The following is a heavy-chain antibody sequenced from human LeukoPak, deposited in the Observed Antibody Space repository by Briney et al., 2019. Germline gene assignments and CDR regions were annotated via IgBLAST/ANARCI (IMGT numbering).Heavy chain of an antibody. V-gene: IGHV3-23*01. J-gene: IGHJ6*02. D-gene: IGHD1-26*01. CDR1: GFTFSSYA. CDR3: VKDRGGSPFYGMDV. Sequence: GGSLRLSCAGSGFTFSSYAMSWVRQAPGKGLEWVSTISGSGGAGIYYADSVKGRFTVSRDNSRNTLYLPMNSLRAEDTAVYYCVKDRGGSPFYGMDVWGQGTTDTVSS. CDR2: ISGSGGAGI.